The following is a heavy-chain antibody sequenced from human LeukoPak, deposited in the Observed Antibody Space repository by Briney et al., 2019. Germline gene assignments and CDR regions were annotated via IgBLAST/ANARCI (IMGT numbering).Heavy chain of an antibody. CDR1: GFTFSSYG. CDR2: ISYDGSNK. J-gene: IGHJ1*01. Sequence: GGSLRLSCAASGFTFSSYGMHWVRQAPGKGLEWVAVISYDGSNKYYADSVKGRFTISRDNSKNTLYLQMNSLRAEDTAVYYRAKDLTWETVVVTGLSLFQHWGQGTLVTDSS. V-gene: IGHV3-30*18. D-gene: IGHD2-21*02. CDR3: AKDLTWETVVVTGLSLFQH.